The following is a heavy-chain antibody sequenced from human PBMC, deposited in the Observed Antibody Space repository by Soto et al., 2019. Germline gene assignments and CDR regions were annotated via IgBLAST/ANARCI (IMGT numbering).Heavy chain of an antibody. V-gene: IGHV1-2*02. CDR3: ARKRYSSSSED. J-gene: IGHJ4*02. CDR2: INPNSGGT. Sequence: ASVKVSCKASGYTFTGYYMHWLRQSPGQGLEWMGWINPNSGGTNYAQKFQGRVTMTRDTSISTAYMELSRLRSDDTAVYYCARKRYSSSSEDWGQGTLVTVSS. D-gene: IGHD6-6*01. CDR1: GYTFTGYY.